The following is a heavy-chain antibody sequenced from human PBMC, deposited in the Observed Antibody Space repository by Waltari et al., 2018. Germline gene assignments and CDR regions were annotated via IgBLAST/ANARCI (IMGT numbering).Heavy chain of an antibody. D-gene: IGHD3-16*01. CDR2: IKSKTDGGTT. Sequence: EVQLVESGGGLVKPGGSLRLSCAASGFTFSNAWMNWVRRAPGKGLEWVGRIKSKTDGGTTDYAAPVKGRFTISRDDSKNTLYLQMNSLKTEDTAVYYCTTDWGAYYGMDVWGQGTTVTVSS. CDR1: GFTFSNAW. J-gene: IGHJ6*02. CDR3: TTDWGAYYGMDV. V-gene: IGHV3-15*07.